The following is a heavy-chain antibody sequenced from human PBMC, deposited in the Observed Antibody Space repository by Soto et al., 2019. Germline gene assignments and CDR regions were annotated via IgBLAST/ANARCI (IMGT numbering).Heavy chain of an antibody. J-gene: IGHJ3*01. CDR1: GFTFDDYA. V-gene: IGHV3-9*01. D-gene: IGHD6-13*01. CDR3: AKLIAAADRGAFDV. Sequence: EVQLVESGGGLEQPGRSLRLSCAASGFTFDDYAMHWVRQAPGKGLEWVSRINWDGGSIAYADSVKGRFTISRDNAKNSLYLQLNSLRPEDTALYYCAKLIAAADRGAFDVRGQGTMVTVSS. CDR2: INWDGGSI.